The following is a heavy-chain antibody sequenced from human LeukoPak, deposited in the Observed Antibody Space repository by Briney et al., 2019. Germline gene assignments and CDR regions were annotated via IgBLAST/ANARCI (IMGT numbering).Heavy chain of an antibody. D-gene: IGHD2-15*01. J-gene: IGHJ4*02. V-gene: IGHV3-7*01. CDR3: ARVLDSSSSRYQAFPY. CDR1: GFTFSSYW. CDR2: TKQDGSEK. Sequence: PGGSLRLSCAASGFTFSSYWMSWVRQAPGKGVEWVASTKQDGSEKYYVDSVKGGFTIFRENAKNSLYLKMNSLRAEDTAVYYCARVLDSSSSRYQAFPYWGQGTLVTVSS.